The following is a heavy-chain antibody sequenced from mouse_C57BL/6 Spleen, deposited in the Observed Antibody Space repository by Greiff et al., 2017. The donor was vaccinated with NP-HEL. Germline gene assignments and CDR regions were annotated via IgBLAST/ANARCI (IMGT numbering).Heavy chain of an antibody. CDR2: IYPGDGDT. V-gene: IGHV1-82*01. CDR1: GYAFSSSW. D-gene: IGHD4-1*01. Sequence: VQLQQSGPELVKPGASVKISCKASGYAFSSSWMNWVKQRPGKGLEWIGRIYPGDGDTNYNGKFKGKATLTADKSSSTAYMQLSSLTSEDSAVYCCARWDWDYFDYWGQGTTLTVSS. CDR3: ARWDWDYFDY. J-gene: IGHJ2*01.